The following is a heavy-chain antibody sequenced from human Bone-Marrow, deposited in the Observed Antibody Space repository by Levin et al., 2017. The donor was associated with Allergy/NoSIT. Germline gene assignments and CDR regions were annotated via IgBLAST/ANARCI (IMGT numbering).Heavy chain of an antibody. CDR3: ARDPYHYDSSGLKTYFDH. J-gene: IGHJ4*02. D-gene: IGHD3-22*01. Sequence: GESLKISCAASGFTFSSYGMHWVRQAPGKGLEWLAVIWYDGSNKYYGDSVKGRFSISRDNSKDTLYLQMNSLGAEDTAVYYCARDPYHYDSSGLKTYFDHWGQGTLVTVSS. CDR2: IWYDGSNK. CDR1: GFTFSSYG. V-gene: IGHV3-33*01.